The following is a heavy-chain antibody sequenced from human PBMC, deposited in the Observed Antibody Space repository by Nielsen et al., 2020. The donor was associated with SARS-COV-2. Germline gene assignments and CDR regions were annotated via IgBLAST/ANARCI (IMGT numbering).Heavy chain of an antibody. CDR1: GYKFATYW. Sequence: GESLKISCKGSGYKFATYWIGWVRQMPGKGLEWMGIIYPGDSDTRYSPSFQGQVTISADKSISTAYLQWSSLKASDTAMYYCARQSPAASYYYYGMDVWGQGTTVTVSS. J-gene: IGHJ6*02. CDR2: IYPGDSDT. CDR3: ARQSPAASYYYYGMDV. D-gene: IGHD2-2*01. V-gene: IGHV5-51*01.